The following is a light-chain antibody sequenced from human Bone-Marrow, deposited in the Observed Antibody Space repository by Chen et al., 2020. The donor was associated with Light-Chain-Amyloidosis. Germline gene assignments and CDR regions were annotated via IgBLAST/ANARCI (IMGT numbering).Light chain of an antibody. CDR3: QQYYSSPRWT. J-gene: IGKJ1*01. V-gene: IGKV4-1*01. CDR1: QSLLYTSNNKNY. Sequence: DIVMTQSPDSVAFSLGERATINCKSSQSLLYTSNNKNYLTWYQQKPGQPPKLLIHWASTRESGVPDRFSGSGSGTDFTLTISSLQAEDVAVYYCQQYYSSPRWTFGQGTRVEIK. CDR2: WAS.